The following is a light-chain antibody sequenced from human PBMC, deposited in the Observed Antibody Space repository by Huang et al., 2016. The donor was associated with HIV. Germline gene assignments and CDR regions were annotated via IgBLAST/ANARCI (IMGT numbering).Light chain of an antibody. V-gene: IGKV3-15*01. CDR1: QSGSSN. CDR3: QQYNNWPRT. Sequence: EIVMTQSPATLCVSPGERATLSCRASQSGSSNLAWYRQKPGQAPRLRIYGASTRATGIPARCRGVGSGTDVTLTISSLQSEDFAVYYCQQYNNWPRTFGRGTQVEIK. J-gene: IGKJ4*02. CDR2: GAS.